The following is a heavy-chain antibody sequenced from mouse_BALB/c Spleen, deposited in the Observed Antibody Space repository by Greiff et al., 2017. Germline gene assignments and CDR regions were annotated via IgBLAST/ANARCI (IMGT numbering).Heavy chain of an antibody. D-gene: IGHD1-1*01. V-gene: IGHV5-4*02. CDR1: GFTFSDYY. J-gene: IGHJ4*01. CDR2: ISDGGSYT. Sequence: EVKVVESGGGLVKPGGSLKLSCAASGFTFSDYYMYWVRQTPEKRLEWVATISDGGSYTYYPDSVKGRFTISRDNAKNNLYLQMSSLKSEDTAMYYCARDRGYGRAMDYWGQGTSVTVSS. CDR3: ARDRGYGRAMDY.